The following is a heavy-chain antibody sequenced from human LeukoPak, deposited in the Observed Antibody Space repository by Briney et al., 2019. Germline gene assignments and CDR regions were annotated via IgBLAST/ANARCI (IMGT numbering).Heavy chain of an antibody. CDR2: ISSNGGST. CDR3: VKGEYCSSTSCYGGYCSGGSCYPPPYYFDY. Sequence: GGSLRLSCSASGFTFSSYAMHWVRPAPGKGLEYVSAISSNGGSTYYADSVKGRFTISRDNSKNTLYLQMSSLRAEDTAVYYCVKGEYCSSTSCYGGYCSGGSCYPPPYYFDYWGQGTLVTVSS. D-gene: IGHD2-15*01. J-gene: IGHJ4*02. CDR1: GFTFSSYA. V-gene: IGHV3-64D*06.